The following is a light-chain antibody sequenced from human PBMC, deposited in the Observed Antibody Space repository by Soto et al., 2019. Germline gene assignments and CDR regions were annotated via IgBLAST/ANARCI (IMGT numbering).Light chain of an antibody. Sequence: QSALTQPASVSGSPGQSVTISCTGTSSDVGGYNYVSWYQQHPGKAPILLICDVTNRPSGVSNRFSGSKSGNTASLTISGLQTEDEADYYFSSFASSIPLVFGGGTKLTVL. CDR1: SSDVGGYNY. V-gene: IGLV2-14*03. CDR3: SSFASSIPLV. CDR2: DVT. J-gene: IGLJ2*01.